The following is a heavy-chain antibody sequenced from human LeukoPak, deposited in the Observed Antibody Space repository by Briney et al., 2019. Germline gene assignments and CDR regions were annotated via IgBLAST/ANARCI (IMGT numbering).Heavy chain of an antibody. V-gene: IGHV4-39*01. D-gene: IGHD3-22*01. CDR3: ARDTSGYYSFDY. J-gene: IGHJ4*02. CDR1: GGSISTSSYY. CDR2: IYYGGST. Sequence: SETLSLTCTVSGGSISTSSYYWGWIRQPPGKGLEWLGSIYYGGSTYYNPSLKSRVTISVDTSKNQFSLKLTSVTAADTAIYYCARDTSGYYSFDYWGQGTLLTVS.